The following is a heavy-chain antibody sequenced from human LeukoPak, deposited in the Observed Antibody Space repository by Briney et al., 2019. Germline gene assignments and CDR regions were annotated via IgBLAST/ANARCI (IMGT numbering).Heavy chain of an antibody. J-gene: IGHJ4*02. CDR2: IYTSGST. CDR3: ARDYCTNGVCPPDY. CDR1: GGSISSGSYY. D-gene: IGHD2-8*01. Sequence: SETLSLTCTVSGGSISSGSYYWSRIRQPAGKGLEWIGRIYTSGSTNYNPSLKSRVTISVDTSKNQFSLKLSSVTAADTAVYYCARDYCTNGVCPPDYWGQGTLVTVSS. V-gene: IGHV4-61*02.